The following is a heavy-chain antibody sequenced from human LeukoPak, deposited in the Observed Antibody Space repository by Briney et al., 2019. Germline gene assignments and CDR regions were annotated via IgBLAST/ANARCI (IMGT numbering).Heavy chain of an antibody. CDR2: ISYDGSNK. Sequence: GRSLRLSCAASGFTFSSYGMHWVRQAPGKGLEWVAVISYDGSNKYYADSVKGRFTISRDNSKNTLYLQMNSLRAEDTAVYYCAKDRVATTGYFDYWGQGTLATVSS. J-gene: IGHJ4*02. V-gene: IGHV3-30*18. CDR1: GFTFSSYG. D-gene: IGHD5-12*01. CDR3: AKDRVATTGYFDY.